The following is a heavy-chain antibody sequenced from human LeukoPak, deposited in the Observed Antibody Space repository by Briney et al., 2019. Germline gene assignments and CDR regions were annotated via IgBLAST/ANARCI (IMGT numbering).Heavy chain of an antibody. J-gene: IGHJ4*02. CDR3: ARERGRLRFLEWFFDY. D-gene: IGHD3-3*01. V-gene: IGHV1-69*05. CDR2: IIPIFGTA. Sequence: SVKVSCKASGGTFISYAISWVRQAPGQGLEWMGRIIPIFGTANYAQKFQGRVTITTDESTSTAYMELSSVRSEGTAVYYCARERGRLRFLEWFFDYWGQGTLVTVSS. CDR1: GGTFISYA.